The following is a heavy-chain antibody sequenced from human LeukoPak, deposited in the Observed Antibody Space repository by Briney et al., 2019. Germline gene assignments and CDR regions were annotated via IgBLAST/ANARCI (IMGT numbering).Heavy chain of an antibody. CDR1: GFTFSSYA. Sequence: GGSLRLSCAASGFTFSSYAMSWVRQAPGKGLEWVSAISGSGGSTYYADSVKGRFTISSDNSKNTLYLQMNSLRAEDTAVYYCAKDSGFGEGSNWFDPWGQGTLVTVSS. D-gene: IGHD3-10*01. CDR2: ISGSGGST. CDR3: AKDSGFGEGSNWFDP. J-gene: IGHJ5*02. V-gene: IGHV3-23*01.